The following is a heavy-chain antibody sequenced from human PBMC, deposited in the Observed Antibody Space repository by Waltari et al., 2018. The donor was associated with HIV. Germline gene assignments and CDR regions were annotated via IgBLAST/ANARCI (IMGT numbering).Heavy chain of an antibody. V-gene: IGHV3-23*01. CDR1: GFTFSKSA. J-gene: IGHJ4*02. Sequence: EVQLLESGGALVQPGGSLRLSCAASGFTFSKSAMSWVRQGPGKGLEWVSSISHSGVNTYYADSVKGRFTISRDNAMNTMFLQINSLRAEDTAVYYCAKDREGEVVLYSVDYWGQGTL. CDR3: AKDREGEVVLYSVDY. D-gene: IGHD2-15*01. CDR2: ISHSGVNT.